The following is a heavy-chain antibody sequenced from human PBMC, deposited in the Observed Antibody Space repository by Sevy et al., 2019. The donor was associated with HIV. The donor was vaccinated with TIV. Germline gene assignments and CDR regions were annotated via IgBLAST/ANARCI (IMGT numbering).Heavy chain of an antibody. Sequence: GGSPRLSCAASGFTFSRYSMHWVRQAPGKGLEWVATISFDASNKHYADSVKGRFTISRDNFQNSLFLQMNSLRPEDTAVYYCALERLSSDVAEYVQNWGQGTLVTVSS. CDR2: ISFDASNK. J-gene: IGHJ1*01. V-gene: IGHV3-30*04. CDR3: ALERLSSDVAEYVQN. CDR1: GFTFSRYS. D-gene: IGHD1-1*01.